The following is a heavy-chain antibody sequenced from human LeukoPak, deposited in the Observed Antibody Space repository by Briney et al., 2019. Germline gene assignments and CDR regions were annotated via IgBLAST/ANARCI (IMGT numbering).Heavy chain of an antibody. CDR3: ARGSLWFDP. CDR2: IYYSGST. D-gene: IGHD6-6*01. J-gene: IGHJ5*02. CDR1: GGSISSYY. Sequence: PSETLSLTCTVSGGSISSYYWSWIRQPPGKGLEWIGYIYYSGSTNYNPSLKSRVTISVDTSKNQFSLKLSSVTAADTAVYYCARGSLWFDPWGQGTLDTVSS. V-gene: IGHV4-59*01.